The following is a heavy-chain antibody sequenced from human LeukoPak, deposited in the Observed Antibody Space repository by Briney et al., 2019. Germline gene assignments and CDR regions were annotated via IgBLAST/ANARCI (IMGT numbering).Heavy chain of an antibody. CDR2: IYYSGST. Sequence: SETLSLTCTVSDGSISSGDYYWSWIRQPPGKGLEWIGYIYYSGSTYYNPSLKSRVTISVDTSKNQFSLKLSSVTAADTAVYYCARKTLKGGPQAFDIWGQGTMVTVSS. J-gene: IGHJ3*02. CDR3: ARKTLKGGPQAFDI. D-gene: IGHD2-15*01. V-gene: IGHV4-30-4*01. CDR1: DGSISSGDYY.